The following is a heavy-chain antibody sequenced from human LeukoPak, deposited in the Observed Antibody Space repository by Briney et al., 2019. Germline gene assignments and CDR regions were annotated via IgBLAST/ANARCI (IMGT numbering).Heavy chain of an antibody. CDR3: ARDYLY. V-gene: IGHV4-30-4*01. Sequence: PSETLSLTCTVSGASISSGNDYWSWIRQPPGKGLEWIGHIYYGGSTYYNPSLKSRLNISVDTSKNQFSLKLNSVTAADTAVYYCARDYLYWGRGTLVIVSS. CDR1: GASISSGNDY. J-gene: IGHJ4*02. CDR2: IYYGGST.